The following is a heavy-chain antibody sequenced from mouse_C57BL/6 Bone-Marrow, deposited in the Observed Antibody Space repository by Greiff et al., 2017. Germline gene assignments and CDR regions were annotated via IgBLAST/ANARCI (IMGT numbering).Heavy chain of an antibody. CDR2: INPSSGYT. Sequence: VQLQQSGAELAKPGASVKLSCKASGYTFTSYWMHWVKPRPGQGLEWIGYINPSSGYTKYNQKFKDKATLTADKSSSTAYMQLSSLTCEVSAAYYCARSGGGYCNSSWFAYWGQGTLVTDSA. J-gene: IGHJ3*01. V-gene: IGHV1-7*01. CDR3: ARSGGGYCNSSWFAY. D-gene: IGHD3-1*01. CDR1: GYTFTSYW.